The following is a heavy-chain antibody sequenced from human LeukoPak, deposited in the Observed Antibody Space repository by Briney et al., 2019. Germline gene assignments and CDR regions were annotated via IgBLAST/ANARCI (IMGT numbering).Heavy chain of an antibody. CDR2: ISYDGSNK. Sequence: GGSLRLSCAASGFTFSRYGMQWVRQAPGEGPEWVAVISYDGSNKYYADSVKGRFTISRDNSQSTLYLQMNSLRAEDTAVYYCATGGMMGATDSFEYWGQGTLVTVSS. CDR3: ATGGMMGATDSFEY. V-gene: IGHV3-30*03. CDR1: GFTFSRYG. J-gene: IGHJ4*02. D-gene: IGHD1-26*01.